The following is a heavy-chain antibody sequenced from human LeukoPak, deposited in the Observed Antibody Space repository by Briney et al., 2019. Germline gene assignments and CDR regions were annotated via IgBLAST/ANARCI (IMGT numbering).Heavy chain of an antibody. Sequence: ASVKVSCKASGYTSTGYYLHWVRQAPGQGLEWMGWINPNSALTNYAQKFQGRVTMTMDTSISTAYMEMSSLRSDDTAVFYCARGGIVVAEFDYWGQGSLVTVSS. V-gene: IGHV1-2*02. CDR2: INPNSALT. CDR1: GYTSTGYY. CDR3: ARGGIVVAEFDY. D-gene: IGHD6-19*01. J-gene: IGHJ4*02.